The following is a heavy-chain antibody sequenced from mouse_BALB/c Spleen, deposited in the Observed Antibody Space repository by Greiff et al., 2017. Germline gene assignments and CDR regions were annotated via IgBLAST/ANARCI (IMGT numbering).Heavy chain of an antibody. CDR1: GYSITSGYY. CDR3: ARGRGNPTPLGY. V-gene: IGHV3-6*02. J-gene: IGHJ2*01. Sequence: EVQRVESGPGLVKPSQSLSLTCSVTGYSITSGYYWNWIRQFPGNKLEWMGYISYDGSNNYNPSLKNRISITRDTSKNQFFLKLNSVTTEDTATYYCARGRGNPTPLGYWGQGTTLTVSS. CDR2: ISYDGSN. D-gene: IGHD2-1*01.